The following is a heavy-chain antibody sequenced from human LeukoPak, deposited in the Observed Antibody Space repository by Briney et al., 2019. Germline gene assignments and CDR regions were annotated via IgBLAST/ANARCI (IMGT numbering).Heavy chain of an antibody. Sequence: SETLSLTCAVYGGSFSGYYWSWIRQPPGKGLEWIGEINHSGSTNYNPSLKSRVTISVDTSKNQFSLKLSSVTAADTAVYYCARDSQLERKSFDYWGQGTLVTVSS. V-gene: IGHV4-34*01. J-gene: IGHJ4*02. CDR2: INHSGST. D-gene: IGHD1-1*01. CDR3: ARDSQLERKSFDY. CDR1: GGSFSGYY.